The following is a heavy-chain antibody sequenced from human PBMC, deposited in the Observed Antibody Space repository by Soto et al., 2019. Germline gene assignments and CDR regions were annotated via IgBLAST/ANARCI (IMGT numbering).Heavy chain of an antibody. CDR2: ISYDGSNK. CDR3: AKDLRREDRIEAAATGLWDY. Sequence: QVQLVESGGGVVQPGRSLRLSCAASGFTFSSYGMHWVRQAPGKGLEWVAVISYDGSNKYYADSVKGRFTISRDNSKNTLYLQMNSLRAEDTAVYYCAKDLRREDRIEAAATGLWDYWGQGTLVTVSS. V-gene: IGHV3-30*18. J-gene: IGHJ4*02. CDR1: GFTFSSYG. D-gene: IGHD6-13*01.